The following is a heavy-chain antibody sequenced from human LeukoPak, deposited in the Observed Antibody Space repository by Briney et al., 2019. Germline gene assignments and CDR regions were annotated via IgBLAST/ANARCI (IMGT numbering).Heavy chain of an antibody. J-gene: IGHJ4*02. D-gene: IGHD3-10*01. CDR3: SRGPGVAGRFFVGDQ. Sequence: GGPLRLSCAASGFTCSSHLMHLVREAPGKGQGGVSRSNSDGSSTSYGDSVKGRFTISRDNAKNTLYLQMNSLRAEDTAVYYCSRGPGVAGRFFVGDQWGQGTLVTVSS. CDR1: GFTCSSHL. CDR2: SNSDGSST. V-gene: IGHV3-74*01.